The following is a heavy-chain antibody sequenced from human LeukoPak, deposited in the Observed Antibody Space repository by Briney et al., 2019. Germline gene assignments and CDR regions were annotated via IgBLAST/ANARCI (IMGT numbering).Heavy chain of an antibody. CDR3: ARDTTYYDFWSGYFPPPYYYYYYMDV. CDR1: GFTFSVYG. Sequence: GGSLRLSCAASGFTFSVYGMYWVRQAPGKGLEWVAVISYDGSNKYYADSVKGRFTISRDNAKNTLYLQMNSLRAEDTAVYYCARDTTYYDFWSGYFPPPYYYYYYMDVWGKGTTVTVSS. CDR2: ISYDGSNK. J-gene: IGHJ6*03. V-gene: IGHV3-30*03. D-gene: IGHD3-3*01.